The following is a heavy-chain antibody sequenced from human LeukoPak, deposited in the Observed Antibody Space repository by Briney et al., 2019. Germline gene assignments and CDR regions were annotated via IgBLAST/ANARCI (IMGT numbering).Heavy chain of an antibody. CDR2: IKSKTDGGTT. Sequence: GGSLRLSCAASGFTFSNAWMSWVRQAPGKGLGWVGRIKSKTDGGTTDYAAPVKGRFTISRDDSKNTLYPQMNSLKTEDTAVYYCTADYGSGSYDYWGQGTLVTVSS. CDR3: TADYGSGSYDY. CDR1: GFTFSNAW. D-gene: IGHD3-10*01. J-gene: IGHJ4*02. V-gene: IGHV3-15*01.